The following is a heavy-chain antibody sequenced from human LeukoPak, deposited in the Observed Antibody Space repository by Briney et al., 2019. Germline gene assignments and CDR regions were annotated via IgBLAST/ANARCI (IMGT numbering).Heavy chain of an antibody. CDR1: GDTFTGSTYY. V-gene: IGHV4-39*01. D-gene: IGHD2-8*01. Sequence: SETLSLTCSVSGDTFTGSTYYWAWIRPPPGQGLEWIGSVYYSGSTSYSPSLKSRVTISVDTSKKQFSLRLSSVSAADTALYYCARNVSAGYFDYWGQGTLVTVSS. CDR3: ARNVSAGYFDY. CDR2: VYYSGST. J-gene: IGHJ4*02.